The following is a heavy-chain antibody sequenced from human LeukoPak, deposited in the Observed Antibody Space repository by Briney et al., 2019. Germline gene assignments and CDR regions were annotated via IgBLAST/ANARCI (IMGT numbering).Heavy chain of an antibody. D-gene: IGHD6-13*01. V-gene: IGHV3-30-3*01. CDR3: ARSNSSSWHLFDY. J-gene: IGHJ4*02. CDR1: GFTFSIYA. CDR2: TSYDGNDE. Sequence: GGSLRLSCAASGFTFSIYAMHWVRQTPGKGLEWVAITSYDGNDEHYTDSVKGRFTISRDNSMNTLYLQMNSLRSEDTAVYYCARSNSSSWHLFDYWGQGTLVTVSS.